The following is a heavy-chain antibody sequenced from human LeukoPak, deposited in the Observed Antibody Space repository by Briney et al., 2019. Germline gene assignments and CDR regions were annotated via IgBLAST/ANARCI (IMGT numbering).Heavy chain of an antibody. D-gene: IGHD4-17*01. CDR2: ISSSSSST. Sequence: GGSLRLSCAASTFTFSSYSMNWVRQAPGKGLEWVSYISSSSSSTYYADSVKGRFTISRDNAKNSLYLQMNSLRAEDTAVYYCARDKKYSGVGERWFDPWGQGTLVTVSS. J-gene: IGHJ5*02. CDR3: ARDKKYSGVGERWFDP. V-gene: IGHV3-48*01. CDR1: TFTFSSYS.